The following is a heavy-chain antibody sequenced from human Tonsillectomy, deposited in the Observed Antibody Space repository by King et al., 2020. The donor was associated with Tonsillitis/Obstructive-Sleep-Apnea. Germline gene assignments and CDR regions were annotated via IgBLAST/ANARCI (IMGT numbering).Heavy chain of an antibody. V-gene: IGHV4-34*01. D-gene: IGHD7-27*01. Sequence: VQLQQWGAGLLKPSETLSLTCAVYGGSFSGYNCTLICQPPGKGLEWIVEINHSGSTTYDPSLKSRVTISLDTSKNQFSLKLSSVTAADTAVYYCAGQNLWGYYFDYWGQGTPVTVSS. CDR3: AGQNLWGYYFDY. CDR2: INHSGST. J-gene: IGHJ4*02. CDR1: GGSFSGYN.